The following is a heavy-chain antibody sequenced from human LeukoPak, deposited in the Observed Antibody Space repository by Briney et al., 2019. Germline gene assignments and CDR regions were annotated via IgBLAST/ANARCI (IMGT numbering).Heavy chain of an antibody. CDR3: ARVGYYYDSSGPSHYYYYYMDV. D-gene: IGHD3-22*01. J-gene: IGHJ6*03. V-gene: IGHV3-23*01. CDR1: GFTFSSYA. CDR2: ISGSGGST. Sequence: GGSLRLSCAASGFTFSSYAMSWVRQAPGKGLEWVSAISGSGGSTYYADSVKGRFTISRDNSKNTLFLQMNSLRAEDTAVYYCARVGYYYDSSGPSHYYYYYMDVWGKGTTVTVSS.